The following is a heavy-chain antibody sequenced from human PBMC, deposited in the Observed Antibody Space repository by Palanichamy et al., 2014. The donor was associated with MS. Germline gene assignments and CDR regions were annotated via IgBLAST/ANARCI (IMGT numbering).Heavy chain of an antibody. CDR2: MWSDGIKK. D-gene: IGHD2-2*01. V-gene: IGHV3-33*01. CDR1: GFTFSTYG. J-gene: IGHJ5*02. Sequence: QVQLVESGGGVVQPGTSLRLSRAASGFTFSTYGFHWVRQAPGKGLEWVAVMWSDGIKKYYGDSVKGRFTVSRDNSKNTVYLQMNNLRAEDTAMYHCTRDIDTSSHYNRFDPWGQGTLVIVSS. CDR3: TRDIDTSSHYNRFDP.